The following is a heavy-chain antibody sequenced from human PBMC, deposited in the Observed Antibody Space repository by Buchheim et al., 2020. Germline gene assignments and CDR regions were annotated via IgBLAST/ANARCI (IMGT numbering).Heavy chain of an antibody. CDR2: IYYSGST. CDR3: ARHGLGYCSGGSCYSSSPYFDY. J-gene: IGHJ4*02. D-gene: IGHD2-15*01. V-gene: IGHV4-39*01. CDR1: GGSISSSSYY. Sequence: QLQLQESGPGLVKPSETLSLTCTVSGGSISSSSYYWGWIRQPPGKGLEWIGSIYYSGSTYYNPSLKSRVTISVDTSKNQFSLKLSSVTAADTAVYYCARHGLGYCSGGSCYSSSPYFDYWGQGTL.